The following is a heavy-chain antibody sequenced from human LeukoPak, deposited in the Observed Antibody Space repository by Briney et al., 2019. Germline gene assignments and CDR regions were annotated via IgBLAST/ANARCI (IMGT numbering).Heavy chain of an antibody. CDR2: IQYDGNNI. Sequence: GGSLRLSCAASGFTFSSYEMNWVRQASGKGLELVAFIQYDGNNIYYADSVKGRFAISRDDSKNTLYLEMNSLRPEDTALYYCAKDERVYGTNAGTLLDYWGQGTLVSVSS. CDR1: GFTFSSYE. D-gene: IGHD4/OR15-4a*01. CDR3: AKDERVYGTNAGTLLDY. V-gene: IGHV3-30*02. J-gene: IGHJ4*02.